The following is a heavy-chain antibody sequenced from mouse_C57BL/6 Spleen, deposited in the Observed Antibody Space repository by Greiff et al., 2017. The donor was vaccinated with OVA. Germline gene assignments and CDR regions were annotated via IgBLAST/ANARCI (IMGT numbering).Heavy chain of an antibody. V-gene: IGHV1-82*01. CDR2: IYPGDGDT. CDR3: AREGGIYYGSSYGWYFDV. Sequence: QVQLQQSGPELVKPGASVKISCKASGYAFSSSWMNWVKQRPGKGLEWIGRIYPGDGDTNYNGKFKGKATLTADKSSSTAYMQLSSLTSEDSAVYFCAREGGIYYGSSYGWYFDVWGTGTTVTVSS. CDR1: GYAFSSSW. D-gene: IGHD1-1*01. J-gene: IGHJ1*03.